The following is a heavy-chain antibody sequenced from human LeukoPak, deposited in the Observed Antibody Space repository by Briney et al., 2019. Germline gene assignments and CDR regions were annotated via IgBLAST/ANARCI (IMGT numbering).Heavy chain of an antibody. V-gene: IGHV1-69*02. CDR3: ARTGDSGYDIYYFDY. Sequence: SSVKVSCKASGGTFSSYTISWVRQAPGQGLEWMGMIISILGIANYAQKFQGRVTITADKSKSTAYMELSSLRSEDTAVYYCARTGDSGYDIYYFDYWGQGTLVTASS. J-gene: IGHJ4*02. D-gene: IGHD5-12*01. CDR1: GGTFSSYT. CDR2: IISILGIA.